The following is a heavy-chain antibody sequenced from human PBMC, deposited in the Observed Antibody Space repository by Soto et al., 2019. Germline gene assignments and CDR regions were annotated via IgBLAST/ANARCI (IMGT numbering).Heavy chain of an antibody. D-gene: IGHD3-9*01. CDR2: ISWNSGSI. CDR3: AKAAGLRYFDWPYLDY. V-gene: IGHV3-9*01. J-gene: IGHJ4*02. CDR1: GFSFDDYA. Sequence: HAGSMRLSCAACGFSFDDYAMHWVRKAPGKGLEWVSGISWNSGSIGYADSVKGRFTISRDNAKNSLYLQMNSLRAEDTALYYCAKAAGLRYFDWPYLDYWGQGTLVTVSS.